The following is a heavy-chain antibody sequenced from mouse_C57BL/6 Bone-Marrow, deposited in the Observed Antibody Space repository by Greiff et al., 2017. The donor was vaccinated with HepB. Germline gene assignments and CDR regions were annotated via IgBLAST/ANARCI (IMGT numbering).Heavy chain of an antibody. CDR1: GFSFNTYA. CDR3: VRYDDGYLPLYFDV. CDR2: IRSKSNNYAT. Sequence: EVKVIESGGGLVQPNGSLKLSCAASGFSFNTYAMNWVRQAPGKGLEWVARIRSKSNNYATYYADSVKDRFTISRDDSESMLYLQMNNLKTEDTAMYYCVRYDDGYLPLYFDVWGTVTTVTVSS. V-gene: IGHV10-1*01. J-gene: IGHJ1*03. D-gene: IGHD2-3*01.